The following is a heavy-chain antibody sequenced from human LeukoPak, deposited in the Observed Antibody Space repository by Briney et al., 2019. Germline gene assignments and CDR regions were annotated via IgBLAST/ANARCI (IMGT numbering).Heavy chain of an antibody. Sequence: PSETLSLTCTVSGGSISSSSYYWGWIRQPPGKGLEWIGYIYYSGSTNYNPSLKSRVTISVDTSRNQFSLKLSSVTAADTAVYYCARGEMATIEDAFDIWGQGTMVTVSS. D-gene: IGHD5-24*01. CDR3: ARGEMATIEDAFDI. CDR1: GGSISSSSYY. V-gene: IGHV4-61*05. CDR2: IYYSGST. J-gene: IGHJ3*02.